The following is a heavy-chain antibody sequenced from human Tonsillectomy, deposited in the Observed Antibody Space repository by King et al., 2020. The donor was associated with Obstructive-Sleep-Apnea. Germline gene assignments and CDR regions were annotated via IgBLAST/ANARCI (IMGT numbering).Heavy chain of an antibody. Sequence: VQLVESGGVVVQPGGSLRLSCAASGFTFDDYAMHWVRQAPGKGLEWVSLISWDGGSTYYADSVKGRLTISRDSSKNSLYLQMNSLRAEDTALYYCARPASGTFGYFDYWGQGTLVTVSS. CDR2: ISWDGGST. J-gene: IGHJ4*02. CDR3: ARPASGTFGYFDY. D-gene: IGHD1-26*01. V-gene: IGHV3-43D*03. CDR1: GFTFDDYA.